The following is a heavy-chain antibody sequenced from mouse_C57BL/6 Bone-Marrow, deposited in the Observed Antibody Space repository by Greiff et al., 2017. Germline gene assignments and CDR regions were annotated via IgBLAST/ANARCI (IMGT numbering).Heavy chain of an antibody. D-gene: IGHD1-1*01. CDR1: GYSFTSYY. V-gene: IGHV1-66*01. CDR3: AREGITTVVATRYFDV. CDR2: IYPGSGNT. J-gene: IGHJ1*03. Sequence: VQLQQSGPELVKPGASVKISCKASGYSFTSYYIHWVKQRPGQGLEWIGWIYPGSGNTKYNEKFKGKATLTADTSSSTAYMQLSSLTSEDSAVYYCAREGITTVVATRYFDVWGTGTTVTVSS.